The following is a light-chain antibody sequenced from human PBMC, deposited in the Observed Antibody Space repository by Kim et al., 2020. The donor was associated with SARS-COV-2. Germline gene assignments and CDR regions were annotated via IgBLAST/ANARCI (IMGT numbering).Light chain of an antibody. V-gene: IGLV6-57*03. Sequence: LTQPHSVSESPGKTVTISCTRSSGSIASNYVQWYQQRPGSAPTTVICEDNQRPSGVPDRFSGSIDRSSNSASLAISGLKTEDEADYYCQSFDSNKGGVFGGGTQLTVL. J-gene: IGLJ3*02. CDR1: SGSIASNY. CDR2: EDN. CDR3: QSFDSNKGGV.